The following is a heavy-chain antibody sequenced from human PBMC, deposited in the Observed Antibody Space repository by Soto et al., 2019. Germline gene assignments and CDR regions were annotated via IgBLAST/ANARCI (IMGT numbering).Heavy chain of an antibody. CDR3: ARVSGYSGYDSEVYFDY. J-gene: IGHJ4*02. D-gene: IGHD5-12*01. CDR1: GFTFSSYS. Sequence: GGSLRLSCAASGFTFSSYSMNWVRQAPGKGLEWVSSISSSSSYIYYADSVKGRFTISRDNAKNSLYLQMNSLRAEDTAVYYCARVSGYSGYDSEVYFDYWGAGPMLTVYS. V-gene: IGHV3-21*01. CDR2: ISSSSSYI.